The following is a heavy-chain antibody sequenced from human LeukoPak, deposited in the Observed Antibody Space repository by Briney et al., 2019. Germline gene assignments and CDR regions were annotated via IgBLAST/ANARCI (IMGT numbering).Heavy chain of an antibody. D-gene: IGHD4-17*01. CDR3: ARGMRDYGDYGENDY. CDR1: GYTFTSYG. CDR2: ISAYNGNT. J-gene: IGHJ4*02. Sequence: ASVKVSCKASGYTFTSYGISWVRQAPGQGLEWMGWISAYNGNTNYAQKLQGRVTMTTDTSTSTAYMELRSLRSDDTAVYYCARGMRDYGDYGENDYWGQGTLVTVSS. V-gene: IGHV1-18*01.